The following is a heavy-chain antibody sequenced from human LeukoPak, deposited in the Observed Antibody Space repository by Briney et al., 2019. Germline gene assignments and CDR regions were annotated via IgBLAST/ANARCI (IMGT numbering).Heavy chain of an antibody. CDR1: GFTFSSYA. V-gene: IGHV3-30-3*01. Sequence: QPGGSLRLSCAASGFTFSSYAMHWVRQAPGKGLEWVAVISYHGSNKYYADSVKGRFTISRDNSKNTLYLQMNSLRAEDTAVYYCAREHNWNYYFDYWGQGTLVTVSS. CDR3: AREHNWNYYFDY. J-gene: IGHJ4*02. CDR2: ISYHGSNK. D-gene: IGHD1-7*01.